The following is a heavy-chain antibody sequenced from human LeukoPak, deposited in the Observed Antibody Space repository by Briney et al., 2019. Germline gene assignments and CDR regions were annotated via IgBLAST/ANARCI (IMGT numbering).Heavy chain of an antibody. Sequence: SETLSLTCTVSGGSISRSAYYWGWIRQPPGKGLEWIGTIYSTGTTYYSPSLKTRVTISVDTSKNHLSLKLRSAPAADTAVYYCARHGPVSGYLSPFDLWGRGTLVTVSS. CDR2: IYSTGTT. J-gene: IGHJ2*01. CDR3: ARHGPVSGYLSPFDL. CDR1: GGSISRSAYY. V-gene: IGHV4-39*01. D-gene: IGHD3-22*01.